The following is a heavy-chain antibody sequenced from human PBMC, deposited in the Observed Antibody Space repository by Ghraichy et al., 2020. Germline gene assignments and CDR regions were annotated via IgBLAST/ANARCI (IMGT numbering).Heavy chain of an antibody. Sequence: GGSLRLSCAASGFTFSSYWMSWVRQAPGKGLEWVANIKQDGSEKYYVDSVKGRFTISRDNAKNSLYLQMNSLRAEDTAVYYCARPSYGSGRRYFDYWGQGTLVTVSS. V-gene: IGHV3-7*03. CDR1: GFTFSSYW. CDR2: IKQDGSEK. D-gene: IGHD3-10*01. CDR3: ARPSYGSGRRYFDY. J-gene: IGHJ4*02.